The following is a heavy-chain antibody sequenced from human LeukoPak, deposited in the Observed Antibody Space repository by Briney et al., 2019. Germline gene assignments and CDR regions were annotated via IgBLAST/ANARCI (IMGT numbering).Heavy chain of an antibody. CDR1: GFIFSSCH. D-gene: IGHD5-24*01. J-gene: IGHJ4*02. CDR2: IWDGGSNK. V-gene: IGHV3-33*08. Sequence: VSLLCAACGFIFSSCHMHGVRRAPGKGLEWVAVIWDGGSNKYYADSVKGRFTISRDNSKNTLYLQMNSLRAEDTAVYYCARDLMATITDWGQGTLVTVSS. CDR3: ARDLMATITD.